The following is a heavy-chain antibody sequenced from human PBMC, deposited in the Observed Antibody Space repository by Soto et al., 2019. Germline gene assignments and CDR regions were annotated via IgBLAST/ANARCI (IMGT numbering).Heavy chain of an antibody. V-gene: IGHV1-69*01. J-gene: IGHJ6*02. Sequence: QVQLVQSGAEVKMPGSSVKVSCGASGGTFSSYPINWVRQAPGQGLEWMGGIIPFFGTSNYAQKFQGRVTITADESTSTAYMELRSLRSEDTAVYYCARVGHITNYGMAVWGQGTTVTVSS. CDR3: ARVGHITNYGMAV. CDR1: GGTFSSYP. CDR2: IIPFFGTS. D-gene: IGHD1-26*01.